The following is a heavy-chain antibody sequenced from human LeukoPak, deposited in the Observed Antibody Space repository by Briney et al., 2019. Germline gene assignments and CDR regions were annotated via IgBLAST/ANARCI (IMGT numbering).Heavy chain of an antibody. CDR3: ARGQGDCSGGSCYLFDY. D-gene: IGHD2-15*01. J-gene: IGHJ4*02. CDR1: CGSFSGYC. V-gene: IGHV4-34*01. CDR2: INHSGST. Sequence: SESLSLTCAVYCGSFSGYCWSWIRQPAGKGLEWIVEINHSGSTNYNPSLKSRVTISVDTSKNQFSLKLSSVTAADTAVYYCARGQGDCSGGSCYLFDYWGQGTLVTVSS.